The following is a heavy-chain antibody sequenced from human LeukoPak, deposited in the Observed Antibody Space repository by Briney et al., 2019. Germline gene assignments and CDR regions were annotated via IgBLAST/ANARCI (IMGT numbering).Heavy chain of an antibody. Sequence: RGSLRLSCAASGFTFSSYAMSWVRQAPGKGLEWVSTVHNGGAVTYYADSVKGRFTISRDNSKNTLLLQMDSLRADDTAVYYCAKCGSGGSHFDYSGQGTLVTVSS. D-gene: IGHD6-19*01. CDR1: GFTFSSYA. J-gene: IGHJ4*02. CDR2: VHNGGAVT. CDR3: AKCGSGGSHFDY. V-gene: IGHV3-23*01.